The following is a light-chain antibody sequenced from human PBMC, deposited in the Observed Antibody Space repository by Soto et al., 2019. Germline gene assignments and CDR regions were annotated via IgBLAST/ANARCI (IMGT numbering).Light chain of an antibody. Sequence: QSALTQPASVSGSPGQSITISCTGTSSNVGSYKLVSWYQQHPGKAPKLMIFEVNKRPSGVSNRFSGSKSGNTASLTISGLQAEDESDYYCSSYTSSTTWVFGGGTQLTVL. CDR2: EVN. J-gene: IGLJ3*02. V-gene: IGLV2-14*02. CDR3: SSYTSSTTWV. CDR1: SSNVGSYKL.